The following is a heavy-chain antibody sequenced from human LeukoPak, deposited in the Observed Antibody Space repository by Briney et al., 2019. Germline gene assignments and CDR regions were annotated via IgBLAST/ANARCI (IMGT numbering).Heavy chain of an antibody. CDR1: GFTFSSYN. D-gene: IGHD4-11*01. Sequence: GGSLRLSCVASGFTFSSYNMNWVRQAPGKGLEWVSSINVITDYIYYADSVKGRFTISRDNAKNSLFLQMNSLRAEDTAVYYCARDSFGNYDGHYFDYWGQGALVTVSS. CDR2: INVITDYI. J-gene: IGHJ4*02. CDR3: ARDSFGNYDGHYFDY. V-gene: IGHV3-21*01.